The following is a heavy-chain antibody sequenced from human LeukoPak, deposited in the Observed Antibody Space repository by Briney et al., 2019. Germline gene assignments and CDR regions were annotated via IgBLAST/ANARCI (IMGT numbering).Heavy chain of an antibody. D-gene: IGHD6-19*01. CDR1: GFTFSSYW. CDR2: INSDGSST. CDR3: ARESGWNPLDY. V-gene: IGHV3-74*01. Sequence: GGSLRLSCVVSGFTFSSYWMHWVRQAPGKGLVWVSRINSDGSSTSYADSVKGRFTISRDIAKNTLYLQMNSLRDEDTTVYYCARESGWNPLDYWGQGTLVTVSS. J-gene: IGHJ4*02.